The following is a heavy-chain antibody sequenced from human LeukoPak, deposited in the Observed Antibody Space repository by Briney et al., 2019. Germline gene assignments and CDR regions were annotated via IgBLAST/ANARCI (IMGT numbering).Heavy chain of an antibody. Sequence: GGSLRLSCAASGFTISSYSMNWFRQAPGKGLEGVSSISSSSSYIYYEDSVKGRFTTSRDNAKNSLYLQMNSLTAEDTAVYYCARGPMVVTPIDYWGQGTLVTVSS. J-gene: IGHJ4*02. CDR2: ISSSSSYI. V-gene: IGHV3-21*01. D-gene: IGHD4-23*01. CDR3: ARGPMVVTPIDY. CDR1: GFTISSYS.